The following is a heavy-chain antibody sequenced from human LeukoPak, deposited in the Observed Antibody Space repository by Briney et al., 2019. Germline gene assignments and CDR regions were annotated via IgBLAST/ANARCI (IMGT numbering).Heavy chain of an antibody. D-gene: IGHD6-13*01. Sequence: SETLSLTCTVSGGSISSSSYYWAWIRQPPGKGLEWIGSIYYSGNTYYKSSLKSRVTIAVDTSKNQFSLKLNSVTAADTAVYYCARGYSSWNPWGQGTLVTVSS. V-gene: IGHV4-39*07. CDR1: GGSISSSSYY. CDR2: IYYSGNT. CDR3: ARGYSSWNP. J-gene: IGHJ1*01.